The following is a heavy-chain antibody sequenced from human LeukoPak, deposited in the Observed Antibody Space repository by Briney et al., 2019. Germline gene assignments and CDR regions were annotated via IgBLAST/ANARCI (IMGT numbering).Heavy chain of an antibody. Sequence: ASMKVSCKASGYTFTSYGISWVRQAPGQGLEWMGWISAYNGNTNYAQKLQGRVTMTTDTSTSTAYMELRSLRSDDTAVYYCARLSSTSPVNYYYYMDVWGKGTTVTVSS. CDR2: ISAYNGNT. D-gene: IGHD2-2*01. J-gene: IGHJ6*03. CDR1: GYTFTSYG. V-gene: IGHV1-18*01. CDR3: ARLSSTSPVNYYYYMDV.